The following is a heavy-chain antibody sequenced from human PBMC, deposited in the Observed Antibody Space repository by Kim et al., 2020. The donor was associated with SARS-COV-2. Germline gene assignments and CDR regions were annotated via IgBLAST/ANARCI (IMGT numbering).Heavy chain of an antibody. CDR2: IYPGDSDT. Sequence: GESLKISCKGSGYSFTSYWIGWVRQMPGKGLEWMGIIYPGDSDTRYSPSFQGQVTISADKSISTAYLQWSSLKASDTAMYYCARQQSPYYYDSSGYYRVYYYYGMDVWGQGTTVTVSS. CDR1: GYSFTSYW. V-gene: IGHV5-51*01. D-gene: IGHD3-22*01. J-gene: IGHJ6*02. CDR3: ARQQSPYYYDSSGYYRVYYYYGMDV.